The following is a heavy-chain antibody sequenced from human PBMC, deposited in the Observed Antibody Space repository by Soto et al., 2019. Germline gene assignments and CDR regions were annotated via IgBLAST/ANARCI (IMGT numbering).Heavy chain of an antibody. J-gene: IGHJ4*02. CDR3: ARGHNLGDY. CDR2: ISSGSSTI. CDR1: GFTFSSYS. Sequence: PGGSLRLSCAASGFTFSSYSMNWVRQAPGKGLEWVSYISSGSSTISYADSVKGRFTISRDNAKDSLYLLMNSLRAEDTAVYYCARGHNLGDYWGQGTLVTVSS. D-gene: IGHD1-20*01. V-gene: IGHV3-48*01.